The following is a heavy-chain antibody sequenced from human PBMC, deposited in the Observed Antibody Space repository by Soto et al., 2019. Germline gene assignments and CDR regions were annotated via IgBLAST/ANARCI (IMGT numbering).Heavy chain of an antibody. J-gene: IGHJ4*02. Sequence: SETLSLTCTVSGGSISSGGYYWSWIRQHPGKGLEWIGYIYYSGSTYYNPSLKSRVTISVDTSKNQFSLKLSSVTAADTAVYYCARAHNYDFWSGYFESWGQGTLVTV. V-gene: IGHV4-31*03. D-gene: IGHD3-3*01. CDR1: GGSISSGGYY. CDR2: IYYSGST. CDR3: ARAHNYDFWSGYFES.